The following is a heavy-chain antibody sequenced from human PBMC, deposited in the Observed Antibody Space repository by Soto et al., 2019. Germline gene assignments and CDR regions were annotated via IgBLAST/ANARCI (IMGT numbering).Heavy chain of an antibody. CDR1: GDTFSSYV. V-gene: IGHV1-69*10. J-gene: IGHJ4*02. D-gene: IGHD3-22*01. Sequence: ASVKVSCKTSGDTFSSYVISWVRQAPGQGLEWMGGIIPILGTPSYAQKFQGRVTITADKSTSTAYMELSSLRSEDTAVYYCARERSRYDRSGYYRPDYWGQGTLVTVSS. CDR2: IIPILGTP. CDR3: ARERSRYDRSGYYRPDY.